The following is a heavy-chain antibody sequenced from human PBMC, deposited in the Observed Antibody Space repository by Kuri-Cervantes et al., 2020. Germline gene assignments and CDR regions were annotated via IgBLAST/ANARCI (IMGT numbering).Heavy chain of an antibody. CDR1: RYTFTSYD. CDR3: ARDRGLLLLWFGESGHYYGMAV. D-gene: IGHD3-10*01. J-gene: IGHJ6*02. V-gene: IGHV1-8*01. CDR2: MNPNSGNT. Sequence: ASVKVSCKASRYTFTSYDLNWVRQATGQGLEWTGWMNPNSGNTGYAQKLQGRVTMTRNTSISTAYMELRSLRSEYTAVYYCARDRGLLLLWFGESGHYYGMAVWGQGTTVTVSS.